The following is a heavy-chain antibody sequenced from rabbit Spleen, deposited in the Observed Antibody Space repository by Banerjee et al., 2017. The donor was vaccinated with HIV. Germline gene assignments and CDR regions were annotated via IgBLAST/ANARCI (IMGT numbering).Heavy chain of an antibody. J-gene: IGHJ6*01. Sequence: QEQLVESGGGLVKPEGSLTLTCTASGFSFSTSYYMCWVRQTPGKGLECIACIYADRSGSTYYANWAKGRFTISRTSSTTVTLQMTSLTVADTATYFCARDTGSSFSSYGMDLWGPGTLVTVS. CDR3: ARDTGSSFSSYGMDL. V-gene: IGHV1S45*01. CDR2: IYADRSGST. CDR1: GFSFSTSYY. D-gene: IGHD8-1*01.